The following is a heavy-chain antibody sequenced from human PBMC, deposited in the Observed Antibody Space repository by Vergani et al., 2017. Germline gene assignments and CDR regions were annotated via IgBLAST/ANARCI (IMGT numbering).Heavy chain of an antibody. CDR1: GVSVTDYN. CDR2: LSTTGGA. CDR3: GRVADFYCLGSRLLDL. Sequence: QAQLQESGPGLVKPSETLSLTCHVFGVSVTDYNCNWIRQAPGKGLEWIGSLSTTGGATHASHNPSLKSRVSISVDTSKSQFSLRLTSVTAADTAVYYCGRVADFYCLGSRLLDLWDQGILVTVSS. V-gene: IGHV4-59*02. D-gene: IGHD3-10*01. J-gene: IGHJ5*02.